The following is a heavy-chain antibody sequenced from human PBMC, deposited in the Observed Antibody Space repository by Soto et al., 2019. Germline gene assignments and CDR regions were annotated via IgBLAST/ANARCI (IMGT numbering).Heavy chain of an antibody. CDR1: GGSISSYY. CDR3: GSWSGHVLHY. Sequence: SETLSLTCTVSGGSISSYYWSWIRQPPGKGLEWIGYIYYSGSTNYNPSLKSRVTISVDTSKNQFSLKLSSVTAADTAVYYCGSWSGHVLHYWGRGPVVPSPQ. J-gene: IGHJ4*02. V-gene: IGHV4-59*01. D-gene: IGHD2-8*02. CDR2: IYYSGST.